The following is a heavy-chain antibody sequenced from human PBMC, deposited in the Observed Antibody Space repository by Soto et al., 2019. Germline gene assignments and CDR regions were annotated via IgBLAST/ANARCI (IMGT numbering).Heavy chain of an antibody. CDR3: AKVPTPVPAFRPGY. Sequence: GGSLRLSCAASGFTFSSYAMSWVRQAPGKGLEWVSAISGSGGSTYYADSVKGRFTISRDNSKNTLYLQMNSLRAEDTAVYYCAKVPTPVPAFRPGYWGQGTLVTVSP. V-gene: IGHV3-23*01. CDR1: GFTFSSYA. CDR2: ISGSGGST. J-gene: IGHJ4*02. D-gene: IGHD2-2*01.